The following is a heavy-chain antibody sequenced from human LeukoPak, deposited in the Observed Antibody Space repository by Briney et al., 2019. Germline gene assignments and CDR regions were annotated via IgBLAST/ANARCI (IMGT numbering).Heavy chain of an antibody. CDR3: AKGSAFDP. V-gene: IGHV4-34*01. Sequence: PSETLSLTCAVYGGSFSGYYWSWIRQPPGKGLEWIGEINHSGSTNYNPSLKSRVTISVDTSKNQFSLKLSSVTAADTAVYYCAKGSAFDPWGQGTLVTVSS. CDR1: GGSFSGYY. CDR2: INHSGST. J-gene: IGHJ5*02.